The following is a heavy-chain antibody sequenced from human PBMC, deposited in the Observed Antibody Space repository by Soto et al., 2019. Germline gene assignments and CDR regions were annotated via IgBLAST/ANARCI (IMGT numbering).Heavy chain of an antibody. V-gene: IGHV3-23*01. CDR3: AKGQNSGTYRFYFDY. J-gene: IGHJ4*02. D-gene: IGHD1-26*01. CDR2: ISASGGST. Sequence: GGSLRLSCAASGITLSSYAMSWVRQAPGKGPEWVSGISASGGSTSYADSVKGRFTISRDNSKNTLYLQMNSLRADDAAVYHCAKGQNSGTYRFYFDYWGQGALVTVSS. CDR1: GITLSSYA.